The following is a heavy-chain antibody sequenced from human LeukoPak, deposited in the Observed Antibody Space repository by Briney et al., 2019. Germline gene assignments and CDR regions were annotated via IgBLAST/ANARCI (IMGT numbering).Heavy chain of an antibody. Sequence: SETLSLTCTVSGGSISSQFWSWIRQPPGKGLEWIGNIYNIGTTNYNPSLKSRVTVSVDTSKDQFSLRLSSVTAADTAVYYCARLLAVAGGDAFDIWGQGKMVTVSS. J-gene: IGHJ3*02. CDR3: ARLLAVAGGDAFDI. CDR1: GGSISSQF. CDR2: IYNIGTT. V-gene: IGHV4-59*08. D-gene: IGHD6-19*01.